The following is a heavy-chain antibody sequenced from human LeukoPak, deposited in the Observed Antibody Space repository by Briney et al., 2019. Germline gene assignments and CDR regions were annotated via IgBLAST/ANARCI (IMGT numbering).Heavy chain of an antibody. D-gene: IGHD6-6*01. V-gene: IGHV4-59*12. J-gene: IGHJ4*02. Sequence: SETLSLTCTVSGGSISGYYWSWIRQPPGKGLEWIGYIYYSGSTNYNPSLKSRVTISVDTSKNQFSLKLSFVTAADTAVYYCARIEYSSSCDYWGQGTLVTVSS. CDR3: ARIEYSSSCDY. CDR1: GGSISGYY. CDR2: IYYSGST.